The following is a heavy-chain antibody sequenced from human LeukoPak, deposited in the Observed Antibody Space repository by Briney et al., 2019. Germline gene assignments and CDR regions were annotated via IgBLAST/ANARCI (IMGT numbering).Heavy chain of an antibody. Sequence: ASVKLSCNASGYTFTGYYLHWVRQAPGQGLEWMGWINPNSGGTDYAQKFQGRVTMTTDPSINTTYMELSMLRYDGRAVYCCARGSAGDSWGQGTLVAVSS. CDR2: INPNSGGT. D-gene: IGHD2-15*01. V-gene: IGHV1-2*02. CDR3: ARGSAGDS. CDR1: GYTFTGYY. J-gene: IGHJ4*02.